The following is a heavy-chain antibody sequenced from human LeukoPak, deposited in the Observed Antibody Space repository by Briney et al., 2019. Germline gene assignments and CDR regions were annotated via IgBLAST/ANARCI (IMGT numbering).Heavy chain of an antibody. CDR1: GFTFSSYA. CDR2: ISYDGSNK. V-gene: IGHV3-30-3*01. D-gene: IGHD2-2*02. J-gene: IGHJ6*02. CDR3: ASSCSSTSCYNHYYYYGMDV. Sequence: SLRLSCAASGFTFSSYAMHWVRQAPGKGLEWVAVISYDGSNKYYADSVKGRFTISRDNSKNTLYLQMNSLRAEDTAVYYCASSCSSTSCYNHYYYYGMDVWGQGTTVTVSS.